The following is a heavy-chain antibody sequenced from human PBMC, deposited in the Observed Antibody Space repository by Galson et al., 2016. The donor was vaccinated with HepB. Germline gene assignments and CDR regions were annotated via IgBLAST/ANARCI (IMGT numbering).Heavy chain of an antibody. V-gene: IGHV4-59*01. CDR2: INYIGTT. CDR3: ARGPADYYDRSAYKYYDCYYGMDV. Sequence: SETLSLTCTVSGGSINTYYWSWIRQPPGKGLEWVGYINYIGTTNYSPSLKSRVSLSVDTSKNQFSLKLTSVTAADTAVYYCARGPADYYDRSAYKYYDCYYGMDVWGQGTTVTVSS. D-gene: IGHD3-22*01. CDR1: GGSINTYY. J-gene: IGHJ6*02.